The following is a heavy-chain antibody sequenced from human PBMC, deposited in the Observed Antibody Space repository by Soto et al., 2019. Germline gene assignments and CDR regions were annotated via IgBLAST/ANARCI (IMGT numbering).Heavy chain of an antibody. CDR1: GFTVSTKY. D-gene: IGHD3-16*01. CDR3: ARDPWAADY. Sequence: EVQLVESGGGLVQPGGSLRLSCAASGFTVSTKYMSWVRQAPGMGLEWVSVIYSGGSTFYEDSVRGRFTISKDKSKNTVNLQMNSLRAEDTAVYYCARDPWAADYWGQGTLVTVSS. V-gene: IGHV3-66*01. J-gene: IGHJ4*02. CDR2: IYSGGST.